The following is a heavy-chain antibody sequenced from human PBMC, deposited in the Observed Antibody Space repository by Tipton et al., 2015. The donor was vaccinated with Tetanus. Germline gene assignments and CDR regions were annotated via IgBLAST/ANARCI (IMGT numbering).Heavy chain of an antibody. J-gene: IGHJ4*02. Sequence: SLRLSCIATGLDLQDFAMHWVRQVPGKGLEWVSGIYWGSNRKDYAASVKGRFTISRDNSKNTLYLQMSNLRAEDTAVYYCARDYLAFDYWGQGALVTVSS. CDR3: ARDYLAFDY. CDR2: IYWGSNRK. V-gene: IGHV3-9*01. CDR1: GLDLQDFA.